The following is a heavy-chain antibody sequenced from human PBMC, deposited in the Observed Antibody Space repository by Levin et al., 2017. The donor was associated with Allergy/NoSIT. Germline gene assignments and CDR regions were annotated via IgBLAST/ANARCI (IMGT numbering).Heavy chain of an antibody. V-gene: IGHV4-59*01. J-gene: IGHJ3*02. CDR1: GGSISSYY. D-gene: IGHD3-9*01. Sequence: SETLSLTCTVSGGSISSYYWSWIRQPPGKGLEWIGYIYYSGSTNYNPSLKSRVTISVDTSKNQFSLKLSSVTAADTAVYYCARGRVILTGYYRHDAFDIWGQGTMVTVSS. CDR3: ARGRVILTGYYRHDAFDI. CDR2: IYYSGST.